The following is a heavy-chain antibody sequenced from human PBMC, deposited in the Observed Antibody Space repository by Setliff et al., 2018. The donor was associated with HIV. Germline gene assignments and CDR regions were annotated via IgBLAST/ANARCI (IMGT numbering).Heavy chain of an antibody. D-gene: IGHD6-13*01. CDR1: GFTFRHYS. CDR3: ASETGASRGWFGY. V-gene: IGHV3-48*04. CDR2: ISGSSSPI. J-gene: IGHJ5*01. Sequence: GGSLRLSCAASGFTFRHYSMNWVRQAPGKGLEWVSYISGSSSPIYYADPVKGRFTISRDNAKNSLYLQMISLTAEDTAVYYCASETGASRGWFGYWGQGTLVTVSS.